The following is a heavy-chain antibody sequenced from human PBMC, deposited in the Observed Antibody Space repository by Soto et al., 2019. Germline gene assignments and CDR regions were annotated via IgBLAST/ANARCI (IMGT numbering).Heavy chain of an antibody. D-gene: IGHD6-13*01. Sequence: QVQLQESGPGLVEPSGTLSLTCAVSGASIITQNYYNWVRQSPGKGLEWIGEIHHSGNTNFSPSPKSRVTLSVDTSKNQVSLRLSSVTAADTAIYYCAHSPGWYFLDYWGQGALVTVS. CDR3: AHSPGWYFLDY. J-gene: IGHJ4*02. CDR2: IHHSGNT. V-gene: IGHV4-4*02. CDR1: GASIITQNY.